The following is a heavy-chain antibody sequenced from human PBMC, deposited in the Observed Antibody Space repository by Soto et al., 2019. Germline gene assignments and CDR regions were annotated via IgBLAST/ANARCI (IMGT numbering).Heavy chain of an antibody. J-gene: IGHJ5*02. CDR2: MNPNSGNT. Sequence: GASVKVSCKASGYTFTSYDINWVRQATGQGLEWMGWMNPNSGNTGYAQKFQGRVTMTRNTSISTAYMELSSLRSEDTAVYYCARAPRGPLWFGELNWFDPSGQGTLVTVSS. CDR1: GYTFTSYD. V-gene: IGHV1-8*01. D-gene: IGHD3-10*01. CDR3: ARAPRGPLWFGELNWFDP.